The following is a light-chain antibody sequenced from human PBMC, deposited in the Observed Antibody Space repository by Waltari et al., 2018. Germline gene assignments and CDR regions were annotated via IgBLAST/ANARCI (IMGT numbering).Light chain of an antibody. CDR2: DVS. CDR1: STAVGGYNS. CDR3: CSYAGSYTYWV. J-gene: IGLJ3*02. Sequence: QSALTQPPSVSGSPGQSVTISCTGTSTAVGGYNSVSWYLHHPGKAPKPIIYDVSERPSGVPDRFSGSESGNTASLTISGLQADDEADYFCCSYAGSYTYWVFGGGTTLTVL. V-gene: IGLV2-11*01.